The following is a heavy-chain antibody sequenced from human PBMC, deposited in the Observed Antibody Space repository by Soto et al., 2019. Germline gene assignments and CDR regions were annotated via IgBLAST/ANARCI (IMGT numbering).Heavy chain of an antibody. Sequence: ASVKVSCKASGYTFTGYYMHWVRQAPGQGLEWMGWINPNSGGTNYAQKFQGWVTMTRDTSISTAYMELSSLRSEDTAVYYCALNLGGSGSMIHYWGQGTLVTVSS. CDR1: GYTFTGYY. J-gene: IGHJ4*02. D-gene: IGHD3-10*01. CDR3: ALNLGGSGSMIHY. CDR2: INPNSGGT. V-gene: IGHV1-2*04.